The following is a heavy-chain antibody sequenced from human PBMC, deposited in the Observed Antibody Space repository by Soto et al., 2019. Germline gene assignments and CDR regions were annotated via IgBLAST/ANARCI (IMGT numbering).Heavy chain of an antibody. J-gene: IGHJ4*02. Sequence: EVHLLESGGGLVHPGGSLRLSCAASGFTFSSYAMSWVRQAPGKGLEWVSGISGSGGSTYYADSVKGLFTVSRDASTNTFYLQMNSLRAEDTALYFCAKGRSEVVLDATNYWGKGTLVTVSS. CDR1: GFTFSSYA. CDR3: AKGRSEVVLDATNY. D-gene: IGHD2-15*01. CDR2: ISGSGGST. V-gene: IGHV3-23*01.